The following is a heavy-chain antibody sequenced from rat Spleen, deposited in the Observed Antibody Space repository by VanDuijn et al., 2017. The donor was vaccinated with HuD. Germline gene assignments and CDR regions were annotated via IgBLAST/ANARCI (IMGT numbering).Heavy chain of an antibody. Sequence: QVQLKESGPGLVQPSQTLSLTCTVSGFSLTSYHVSWVRQPPGKGLEWMAVIWSGGNTDYNSALKSRLSINRDTSKRQVFLKVKSLKTEDTGIYYCTTHWFAYWGQGTLVAVSS. CDR1: GFSLTSYH. CDR2: IWSGGNT. CDR3: TTHWFAY. J-gene: IGHJ3*01. V-gene: IGHV2-43*01.